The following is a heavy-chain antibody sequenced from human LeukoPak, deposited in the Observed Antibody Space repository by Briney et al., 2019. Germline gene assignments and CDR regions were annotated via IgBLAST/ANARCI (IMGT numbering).Heavy chain of an antibody. V-gene: IGHV3-15*07. CDR2: ISDTGTT. CDR3: TRGHYGP. D-gene: IGHD3-10*01. Sequence: GGSLTLSCAVSGFSVNSAWMNWPRQAPGKGLEWVGRISDTGTTEYAAPVKGRFTVSRDSKNTLYLQMNSLKAEDTAVYHCTRGHYGPWGQGTLVTVSS. CDR1: GFSVNSAW. J-gene: IGHJ5*02.